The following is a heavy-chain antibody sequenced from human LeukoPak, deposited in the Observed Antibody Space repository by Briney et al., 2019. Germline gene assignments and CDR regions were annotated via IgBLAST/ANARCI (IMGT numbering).Heavy chain of an antibody. CDR2: ISGSGGST. D-gene: IGHD1-26*01. Sequence: GGSLRLSCAASGFTFDVYAMHWVRQAPGKGLEWVSGISGSGGSTYYAHSVKGRFTISRDNSKTTLYLQMNSLRAEDTAVYYCAKSDLGDYWGRGTLVTVSS. V-gene: IGHV3-23*01. CDR3: AKSDLGDY. CDR1: GFTFDVYA. J-gene: IGHJ4*02.